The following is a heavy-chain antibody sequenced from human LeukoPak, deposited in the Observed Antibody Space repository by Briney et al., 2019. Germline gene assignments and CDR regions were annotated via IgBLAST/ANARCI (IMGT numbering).Heavy chain of an antibody. CDR2: INQGGSEK. J-gene: IGHJ4*02. V-gene: IGHV3-7*04. D-gene: IGHD3-22*01. CDR3: ARIYDNSGYYDY. CDR1: GFIFSSYW. Sequence: GGSLRLSCAASGFIFSSYWMSWVRQAPGKGLEWVANINQGGSEKYYVDSVKGRFTISRDNAKNSLYLQMNSLRAEDTAVYYCARIYDNSGYYDYWGQGTLVTVSS.